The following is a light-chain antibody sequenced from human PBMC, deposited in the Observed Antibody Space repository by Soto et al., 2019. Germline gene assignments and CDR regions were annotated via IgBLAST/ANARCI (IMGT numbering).Light chain of an antibody. Sequence: QSALTQPASVSGSPGQSIAISCTGTSSVVGGYNYVSWYQQHPGKAPKLMIYDVSNRPSGVSNRFSGSKSGNTASLTISGLQAEDEADYYCSSYTTSSTLENVLFGGGTKLTVL. V-gene: IGLV2-14*03. CDR1: SSVVGGYNY. CDR3: SSYTTSSTLENVL. CDR2: DVS. J-gene: IGLJ2*01.